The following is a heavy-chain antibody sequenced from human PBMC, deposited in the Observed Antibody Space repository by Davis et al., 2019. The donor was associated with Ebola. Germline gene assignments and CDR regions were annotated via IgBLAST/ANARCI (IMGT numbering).Heavy chain of an antibody. CDR3: ARVASLVSSTRGFDS. CDR1: GDTFSNYW. Sequence: GESLKISCNVSGDTFSNYWIAWVRQMPGKGLECMGVIYPRDSDTRYSPSFQGQVTISADKSINTAYLQWSSLKASDTAMYYCARVASLVSSTRGFDSWGQGTLVTVSS. CDR2: IYPRDSDT. D-gene: IGHD2-2*01. J-gene: IGHJ4*02. V-gene: IGHV5-51*01.